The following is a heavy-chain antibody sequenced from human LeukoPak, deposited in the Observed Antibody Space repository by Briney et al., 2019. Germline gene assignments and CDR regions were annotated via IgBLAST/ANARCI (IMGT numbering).Heavy chain of an antibody. CDR1: GGSISSSSYY. Sequence: PETLSLTCTVSGGSISSSSYYWGWIRQPPGKGLEWIGSIYYSGSTYYNPSLKSRVTISVDTSKNQFSLKLTSVTAADTAVYYCARGTGKYYDSSGYYSEVSHFDYWGQGTLVIVSS. CDR3: ARGTGKYYDSSGYYSEVSHFDY. V-gene: IGHV4-39*07. CDR2: IYYSGST. J-gene: IGHJ4*02. D-gene: IGHD3-22*01.